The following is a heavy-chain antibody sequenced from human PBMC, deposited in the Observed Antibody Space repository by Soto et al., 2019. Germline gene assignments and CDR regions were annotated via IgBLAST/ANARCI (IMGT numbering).Heavy chain of an antibody. CDR3: ARSRSGAVPDSLGF. D-gene: IGHD3-10*01. Sequence: QVQLVESGGGVVQPGGSLRVSRAASGFTFSRFAIHWVRQAPGKGLEWVAVISKDGSVKYYADSVKGRFTISRDNSESTLFLQMNSLTNEDTAVYHCARSRSGAVPDSLGFWGQGTLVTVSS. CDR2: ISKDGSVK. J-gene: IGHJ4*02. V-gene: IGHV3-30-3*01. CDR1: GFTFSRFA.